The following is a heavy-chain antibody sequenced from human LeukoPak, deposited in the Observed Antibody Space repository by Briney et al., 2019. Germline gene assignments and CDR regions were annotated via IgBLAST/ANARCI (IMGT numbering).Heavy chain of an antibody. D-gene: IGHD3-10*01. CDR1: GFTFDDYA. V-gene: IGHV3-9*01. Sequence: GGSLRLSCAASGFTFDDYAMHWVRQAPGKGLEWVSGISWNSGTIDYADSVKGRFTISRDNVKNSLYLQMNSLGPEDTALYYCAKAPIYASGSFRYYFDYWGQGTLVTVSS. CDR3: AKAPIYASGSFRYYFDY. CDR2: ISWNSGTI. J-gene: IGHJ4*02.